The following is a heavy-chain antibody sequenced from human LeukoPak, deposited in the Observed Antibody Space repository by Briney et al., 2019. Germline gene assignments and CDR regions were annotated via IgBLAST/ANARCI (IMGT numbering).Heavy chain of an antibody. CDR1: GCSISSYY. CDR2: IYYSGST. Sequence: SESLSLTCTVSGCSISSYYWSWIRQPPGKGLEWIGYIYYSGSTNYNPSLKSRVTISVDTSKNQFSLKLSSVTAADTAVYYCARGRTIFGVVIIPYYYYMDVWGKGSTVTVSS. CDR3: ARGRTIFGVVIIPYYYYMDV. D-gene: IGHD3-3*01. J-gene: IGHJ6*03. V-gene: IGHV4-59*01.